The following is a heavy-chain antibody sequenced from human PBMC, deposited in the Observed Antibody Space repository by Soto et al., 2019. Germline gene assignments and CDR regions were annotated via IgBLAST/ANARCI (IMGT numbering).Heavy chain of an antibody. CDR2: IYYSGST. J-gene: IGHJ6*03. CDR1: GGSISSYY. CDR3: ARDRYYYYMDV. V-gene: IGHV4-59*01. Sequence: PSETLSLTCTVSGGSISSYYWSWIRQPPGKGLEWIGYIYYSGSTNYNPSLKSRVTISVDTSKNQFSLKLSSVTAADTAVYYCARDRYYYYMDVWGKGTTVTVSS.